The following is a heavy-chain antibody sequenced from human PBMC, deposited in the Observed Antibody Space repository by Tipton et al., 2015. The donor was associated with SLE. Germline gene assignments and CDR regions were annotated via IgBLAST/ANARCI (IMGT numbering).Heavy chain of an antibody. D-gene: IGHD5-24*01. CDR3: VRGYNYGPGYYFDY. J-gene: IGHJ4*02. Sequence: TLSLTCTVSGGPISRYSWNWIRQPAGKGREWIGTINHSATYYNPSLKNRVAISIDTSKNQFSLRLSSVTAADTAVYYCVRGYNYGPGYYFDYWGRGTLVTVSS. CDR1: GGPISRYS. CDR2: INHSAT. V-gene: IGHV4-59*08.